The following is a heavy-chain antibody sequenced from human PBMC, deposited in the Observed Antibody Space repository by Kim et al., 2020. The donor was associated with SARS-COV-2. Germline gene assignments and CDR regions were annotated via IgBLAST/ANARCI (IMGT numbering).Heavy chain of an antibody. CDR2: ITDNGSKT. CDR3: VKDIPYRSVNYDSIY. Sequence: GGSLRLSCSASGFTFSSYAMHWVRQAPGKGFEYVSAITDNGSKTFYADSMKGRFTISRDNSKNTLYLQMSSLRAEDTAVYYCVKDIPYRSVNYDSIYWGQGTLVTVSS. J-gene: IGHJ4*02. CDR1: GFTFSSYA. D-gene: IGHD3-10*01. V-gene: IGHV3-64D*09.